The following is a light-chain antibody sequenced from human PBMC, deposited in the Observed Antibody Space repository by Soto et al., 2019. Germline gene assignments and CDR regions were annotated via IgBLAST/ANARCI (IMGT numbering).Light chain of an antibody. V-gene: IGKV1-5*03. CDR2: RAS. J-gene: IGKJ1*01. CDR1: QSISSR. CDR3: QQYNFYSWT. Sequence: DIQMTQSPSTLSASVGDTVTITCRASQSISSRLAWYQQKPGQAPKLLFYRASKLASGDPSRFSGSGSGTEFTLTISRQPHEDVANYYCQQYNFYSWTFGQGTKVEIK.